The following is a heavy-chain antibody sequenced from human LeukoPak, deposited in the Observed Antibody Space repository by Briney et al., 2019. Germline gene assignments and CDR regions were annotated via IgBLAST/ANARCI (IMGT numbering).Heavy chain of an antibody. CDR2: IRSKAYGGTT. D-gene: IGHD4-17*01. CDR3: TKDYADN. V-gene: IGHV3-49*04. J-gene: IGHJ4*02. Sequence: GGSLRLSCTASGFTFGDYAMSWVRQAPGKGLEWVGFIRSKAYGGTTEYAASVKGRFTISRDDSKSIAYLQMNSLKTEDTAVYYCTKDYADNWGQGTLVTVSS. CDR1: GFTFGDYA.